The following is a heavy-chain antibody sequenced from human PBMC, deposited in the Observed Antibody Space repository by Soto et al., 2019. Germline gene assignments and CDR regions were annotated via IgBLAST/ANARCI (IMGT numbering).Heavy chain of an antibody. D-gene: IGHD1-20*01. J-gene: IGHJ5*02. CDR1: GYSFTSYW. V-gene: IGHV5-51*01. CDR3: ARQYNWKKNWFDP. CDR2: IYPGDSDT. Sequence: GESLKISCKGSGYSFTSYWIGWVRQMPGKGLEWMGIIYPGDSDTRYSPSFQGQATISADKSINTAYLQWSSLKASDTAMYYCARQYNWKKNWFDPWGQGTLVTVSS.